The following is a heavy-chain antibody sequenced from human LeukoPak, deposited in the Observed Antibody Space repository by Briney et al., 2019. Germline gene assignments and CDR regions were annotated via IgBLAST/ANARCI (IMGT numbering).Heavy chain of an antibody. CDR2: IDPSGSYT. D-gene: IGHD2-15*01. J-gene: IGHJ4*02. CDR1: GYSFTSYW. Sequence: GESLKISCKGSGYSFTSYWISWVRQMPGKGLEWMGRIDPSGSYTNYSPSFQGHVTISVDKSISTAYLQWGSLKASDTAMYYCARRLQRHFDYWGQGTLVTVSS. V-gene: IGHV5-10-1*01. CDR3: ARRLQRHFDY.